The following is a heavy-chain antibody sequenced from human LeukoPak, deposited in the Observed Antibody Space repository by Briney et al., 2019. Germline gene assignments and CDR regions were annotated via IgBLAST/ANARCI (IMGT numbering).Heavy chain of an antibody. CDR1: GGTFSSYA. J-gene: IGHJ4*02. Sequence: SVKVSRKASGGTFSSYAISWVRQAPGQGLEWMGRIIPILGIANYAQKFQGRVTITADKSTSTAYMELSSLRSEDTAVYYCARDGDYDFWSGYPAHFDYWGQGTLVTVSS. CDR2: IIPILGIA. V-gene: IGHV1-69*04. CDR3: ARDGDYDFWSGYPAHFDY. D-gene: IGHD3-3*01.